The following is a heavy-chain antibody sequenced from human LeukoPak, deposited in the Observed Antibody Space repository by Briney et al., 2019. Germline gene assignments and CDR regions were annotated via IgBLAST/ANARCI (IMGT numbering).Heavy chain of an antibody. J-gene: IGHJ4*02. Sequence: GGSLRLSCAASGFTFSSYDMHWVRQATGKGLEWVSAIGTAGDTYYPGSVKGRFTISRENAKNSLYLQMNSLRAGDTAVYYCARGRFMGAPYAPFDCWGQGTLVTVSS. CDR1: GFTFSSYD. CDR3: ARGRFMGAPYAPFDC. V-gene: IGHV3-13*01. CDR2: IGTAGDT. D-gene: IGHD1-26*01.